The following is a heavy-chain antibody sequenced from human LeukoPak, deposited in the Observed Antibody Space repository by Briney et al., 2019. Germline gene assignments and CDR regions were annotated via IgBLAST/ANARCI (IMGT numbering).Heavy chain of an antibody. D-gene: IGHD2-15*01. CDR1: GGSISSYY. CDR2: IYYSGST. J-gene: IGHJ5*02. Sequence: SETLSLTCTVSGGSISSYYWSWIRQPPGKGLEWIGYIYYSGSTNYDPSLKSRVTISVDTSKNQFSLKLSSVTAADTAVYYCARHNPYCSGGSCYARYWFDPWGQGTLVTVSS. V-gene: IGHV4-59*08. CDR3: ARHNPYCSGGSCYARYWFDP.